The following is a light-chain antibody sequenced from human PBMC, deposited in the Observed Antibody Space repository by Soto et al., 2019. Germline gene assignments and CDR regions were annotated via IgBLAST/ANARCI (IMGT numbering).Light chain of an antibody. V-gene: IGKV1-9*01. CDR2: AAS. CDR3: QQLTSYPRST. CDR1: QTIMTY. Sequence: GDEVTITCRASQTIMTYLNWYQLKPGKPPRLLIYAASSLQTGVPSRFSGSGSGTEFTLTISSLQPEDFATYHCQQLTSYPRSTFGQGTRLENK. J-gene: IGKJ5*01.